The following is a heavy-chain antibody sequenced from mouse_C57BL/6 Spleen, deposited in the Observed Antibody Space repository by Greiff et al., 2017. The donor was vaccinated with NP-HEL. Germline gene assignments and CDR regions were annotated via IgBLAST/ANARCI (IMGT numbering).Heavy chain of an antibody. Sequence: EVQLQQSGPELVKPGASVKMSCKASGYTFTDYNMHWVKQSHGKSLEWIGYINPNNGGTSYNQKFKGKATLTVNKSSSTAYMELRSLTSEDSAVYYCARCLFITTEGFAYWGQGTLVTVSA. CDR3: ARCLFITTEGFAY. V-gene: IGHV1-22*01. J-gene: IGHJ3*01. CDR1: GYTFTDYN. CDR2: INPNNGGT. D-gene: IGHD1-1*01.